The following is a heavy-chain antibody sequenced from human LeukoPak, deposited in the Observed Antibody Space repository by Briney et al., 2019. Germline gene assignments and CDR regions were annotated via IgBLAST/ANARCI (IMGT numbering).Heavy chain of an antibody. CDR2: ISAYNGNT. J-gene: IGHJ4*02. CDR3: ARVGSSADRYYFDY. D-gene: IGHD6-25*01. Sequence: ASVKVSCKASGYTFTSYGISWVRQAPGQGLEWMGWISAYNGNTNYAQKLQGRVTMTTDTSTSTAYMELRSLRSDDPAVYYCARVGSSADRYYFDYWGQGTLVTVSS. CDR1: GYTFTSYG. V-gene: IGHV1-18*01.